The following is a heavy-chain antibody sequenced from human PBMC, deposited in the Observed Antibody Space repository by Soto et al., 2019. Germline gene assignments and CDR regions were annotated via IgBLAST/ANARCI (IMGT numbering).Heavy chain of an antibody. CDR2: IYYSGST. CDR1: GGSISSGGYY. J-gene: IGHJ4*02. CDR3: ARTPMLGYCISTSCYDSYYFDY. Sequence: QVQLQESGPGLVRPSQTLSLTCTVSGGSISSGGYYWSWIRQHPGKGLEWIGYIYYSGSTYYNPSLRRRVTISVDTSKNQFSLTLSSVTAADTAVYYCARTPMLGYCISTSCYDSYYFDYWGQGTLVTVSS. D-gene: IGHD2-2*01. V-gene: IGHV4-31*03.